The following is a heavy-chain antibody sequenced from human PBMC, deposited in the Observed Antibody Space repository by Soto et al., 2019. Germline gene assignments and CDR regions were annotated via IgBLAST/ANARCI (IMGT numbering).Heavy chain of an antibody. CDR3: ARTSHREKYCSSTSCPNYYYYGMDV. Sequence: ASVKVSCKASGGTFSSYAISWVRQAPGQGLEWMGGIIPIFGTATYAQKFQGRVTITADESTSTAYMELSSLRSEDTAVYYCARTSHREKYCSSTSCPNYYYYGMDVWGQGTTVTVSS. CDR2: IIPIFGTA. D-gene: IGHD2-2*01. CDR1: GGTFSSYA. J-gene: IGHJ6*02. V-gene: IGHV1-69*13.